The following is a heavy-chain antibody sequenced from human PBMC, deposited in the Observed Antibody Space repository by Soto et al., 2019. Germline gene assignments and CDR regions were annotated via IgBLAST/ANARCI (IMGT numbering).Heavy chain of an antibody. CDR3: ARTETYYYDSSGYYFGPVFDY. CDR1: GGSIGSYY. D-gene: IGHD3-22*01. CDR2: IYYSGST. Sequence: SETLSLTCTVSGGSIGSYYWSWIRQPPGKGLEWIGYIYYSGSTNYNPSLKSRVTISVDTSKNQFSLKLSSVTAADTAVYYCARTETYYYDSSGYYFGPVFDYWGQGTLVTVSS. J-gene: IGHJ4*02. V-gene: IGHV4-59*08.